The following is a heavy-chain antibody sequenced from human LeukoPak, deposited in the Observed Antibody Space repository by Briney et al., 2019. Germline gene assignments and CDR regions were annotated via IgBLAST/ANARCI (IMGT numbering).Heavy chain of an antibody. CDR1: GFTFSSYE. CDR3: ATRSWFDP. Sequence: PGGSLRLSCAASGFTFSSYEMNWVRQAPGKRLEWVSYISSGGSTIYYVYSVKGRFTISRDNAKNSLYLQMNSLRAEDTAVYYCATRSWFDPWGQGTLVTVSS. CDR2: ISSGGSTI. J-gene: IGHJ5*02. V-gene: IGHV3-48*03.